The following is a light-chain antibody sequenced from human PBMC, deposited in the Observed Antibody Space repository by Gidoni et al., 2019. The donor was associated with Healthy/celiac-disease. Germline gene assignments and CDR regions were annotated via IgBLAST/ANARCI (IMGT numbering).Light chain of an antibody. V-gene: IGKV4-1*01. CDR1: QSVLYSSNNKNY. J-gene: IGKJ2*01. Sequence: DIVMTQSPDSLTVSRGERATINCKSSQSVLYSSNNKNYLTWYQQKPGQPPKLLIYWASTRGSGVPDRVSGSGSGTDFTLTISSLQAEDVAFYYCQQYYSTPYTFGQGTKLEIK. CDR2: WAS. CDR3: QQYYSTPYT.